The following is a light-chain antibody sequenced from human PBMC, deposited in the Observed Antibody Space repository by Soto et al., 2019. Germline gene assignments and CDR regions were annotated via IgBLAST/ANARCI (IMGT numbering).Light chain of an antibody. CDR3: CSYARSSTWV. CDR2: EVS. J-gene: IGLJ3*02. CDR1: RSDVGSYNY. Sequence: QSALTQPPSASGSPGQSVTISCTGTRSDVGSYNYVSWYQQHPGKAPKLMIYEVSKRPSGVPDRFSGSKSGNTASLTVSGLQAEDEADYYCCSYARSSTWVFGGGTQLTVL. V-gene: IGLV2-8*01.